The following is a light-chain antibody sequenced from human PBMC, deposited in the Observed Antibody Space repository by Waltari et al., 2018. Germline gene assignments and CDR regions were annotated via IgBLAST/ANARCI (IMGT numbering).Light chain of an antibody. Sequence: EIVLTQSPGTLSLSPGERATLSCRASQTVRTTYLAWYQQKPGQPPTPLIYGASSRATGIPDRFSGSGSGTDFSLTISSLEPEDFAVYYCQQYDISPLTFGGGTKVEIK. J-gene: IGKJ4*01. CDR1: QTVRTTY. CDR2: GAS. V-gene: IGKV3-20*01. CDR3: QQYDISPLT.